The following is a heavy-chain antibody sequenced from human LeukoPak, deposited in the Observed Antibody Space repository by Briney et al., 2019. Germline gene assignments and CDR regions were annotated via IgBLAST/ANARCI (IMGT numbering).Heavy chain of an antibody. CDR1: GGSISSRSCY. CDR3: ATIKYYNSTQGGDYYDY. CDR2: MYYGGRT. Sequence: SETLSLTCTVSGGSISSRSCYWGWIRQPPGKGLEWIGSMYYGGRTYYNPSLRSRVTISVDTPKNHFSLKLSSVTAAHTAVYYCATIKYYNSTQGGDYYDYWGQGTLVTVSS. J-gene: IGHJ4*02. D-gene: IGHD3-22*01. V-gene: IGHV4-39*01.